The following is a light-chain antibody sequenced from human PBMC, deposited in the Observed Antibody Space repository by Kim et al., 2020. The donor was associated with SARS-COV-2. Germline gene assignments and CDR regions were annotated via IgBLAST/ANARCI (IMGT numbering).Light chain of an antibody. CDR1: KLGEKY. V-gene: IGLV3-1*01. CDR3: QAYDRSIVI. J-gene: IGLJ2*01. Sequence: SYELTQPPSVSVSPGHTATISCSGDKLGEKYTSWYQQKPGQSPVLLIYQDVQRPSGIPERFSGSNSGDTATLTISGTQAVDEADYYCQAYDRSIVIFGGGTQLTVL. CDR2: QDV.